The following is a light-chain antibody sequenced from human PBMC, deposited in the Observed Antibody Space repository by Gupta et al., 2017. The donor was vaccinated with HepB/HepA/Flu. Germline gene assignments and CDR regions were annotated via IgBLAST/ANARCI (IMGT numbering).Light chain of an antibody. Sequence: ELTQAPSLSVSLGNTARTTCCGDTLAYRYVYWYQQNPGQAPILVIYEDSERPSGISARFSGSSSGNTVTLTISGVQAEDEADYYCQSAASSDTYVVFGGGTKLTVL. CDR2: EDS. CDR3: QSAASSDTYVV. V-gene: IGLV3-25*03. CDR1: TLAYRY. J-gene: IGLJ2*01.